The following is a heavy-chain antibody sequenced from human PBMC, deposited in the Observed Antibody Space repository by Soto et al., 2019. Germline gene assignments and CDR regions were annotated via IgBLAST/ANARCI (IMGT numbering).Heavy chain of an antibody. CDR3: ARGRYYDSPQDL. D-gene: IGHD3-10*01. V-gene: IGHV1-69*06. Sequence: VKVSCKASGGTFSSYAISWVRQAPGQGLEWMGGIIPIFGTANYAQKFQGRVTITADKSTSTAYMELSSLRVEDTAIYFCARGRYYDSPQDLWGRGTQVTVSS. CDR2: IIPIFGTA. J-gene: IGHJ5*02. CDR1: GGTFSSYA.